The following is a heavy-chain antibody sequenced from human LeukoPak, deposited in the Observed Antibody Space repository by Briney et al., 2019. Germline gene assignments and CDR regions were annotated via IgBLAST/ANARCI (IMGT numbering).Heavy chain of an antibody. J-gene: IGHJ4*02. CDR2: IYYSGST. V-gene: IGHV4-39*07. CDR1: GGSISSSRYY. Sequence: SETLSLTCTVSGGSISSSRYYWGWIRHPPGKGLEWIGSIYYSGSTYYNPSLKSRVAISVDTSKNQFSLKLSSVTAADTAVYYCARGRSYTTVVTPVDYWGQGTLVTVSS. CDR3: ARGRSYTTVVTPVDY. D-gene: IGHD4-23*01.